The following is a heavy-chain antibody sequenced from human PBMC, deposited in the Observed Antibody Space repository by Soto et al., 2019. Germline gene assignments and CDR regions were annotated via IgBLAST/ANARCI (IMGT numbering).Heavy chain of an antibody. CDR3: AKRNVILRFLPLDYYYGMDV. CDR1: GFTFSSYA. D-gene: IGHD3-3*01. Sequence: HPGGSLRLSCAASGFTFSSYAMSWVRQAPGKGLEWVSAISGSGGSTYYADSVKGRFTISRDNSKNTLYLQMNSLRAEDTAVYYCAKRNVILRFLPLDYYYGMDVWGQGTTVTVSS. CDR2: ISGSGGST. V-gene: IGHV3-23*01. J-gene: IGHJ6*02.